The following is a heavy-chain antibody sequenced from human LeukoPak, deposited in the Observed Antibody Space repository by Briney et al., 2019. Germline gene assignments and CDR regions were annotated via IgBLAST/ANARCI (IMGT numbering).Heavy chain of an antibody. J-gene: IGHJ4*02. CDR1: GFTFSSYS. CDR3: TFYGDYAGY. V-gene: IGHV3-15*01. Sequence: TPGGSLRLSCAASGFTFSSYSMNWVRQAPGKGLEWVGRIKSETDGGTTDYAAPVKGRFTISRDDSKNTLYLQMNSLKTEDTAVYYCTFYGDYAGYWGQGTLVTVSS. CDR2: IKSETDGGTT. D-gene: IGHD4-17*01.